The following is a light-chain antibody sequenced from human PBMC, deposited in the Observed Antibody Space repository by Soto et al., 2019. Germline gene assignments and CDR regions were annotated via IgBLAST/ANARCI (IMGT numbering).Light chain of an antibody. J-gene: IGLJ2*01. V-gene: IGLV3-9*01. CDR3: QVWDSNTVL. CDR1: NIGRKN. Sequence: SYELTQPLSVSVALGQTARITCGGNNIGRKNVHWYHQKAGQAPVLVMYRDSNRPSGIPERFSGSNSGNTATLTISRAQAGDEADYYCQVWDSNTVLFGGGTKLTVL. CDR2: RDS.